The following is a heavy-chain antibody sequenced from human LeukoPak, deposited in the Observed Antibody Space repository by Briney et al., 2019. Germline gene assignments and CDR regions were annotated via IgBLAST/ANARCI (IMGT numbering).Heavy chain of an antibody. J-gene: IGHJ4*02. CDR3: AKGGSSWSYYFDY. CDR1: RFTFSNYA. V-gene: IGHV3-23*01. CDR2: ISASAGTT. D-gene: IGHD6-13*01. Sequence: PGGSLRLSCAASRFTFSNYAMTWVHQTPGKGLEWVLAISASAGTTYYADSVKGRFTISRDNSKNTLYLQMNSLRVDDTALYYCAKGGSSWSYYFDYWGQGTLVTVSS.